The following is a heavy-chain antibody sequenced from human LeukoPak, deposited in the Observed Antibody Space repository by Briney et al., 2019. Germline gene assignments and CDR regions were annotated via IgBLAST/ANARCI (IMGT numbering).Heavy chain of an antibody. D-gene: IGHD3-10*01. CDR3: AREKSPYYYGSGMTYYYYYYYMDV. J-gene: IGHJ6*03. Sequence: ASVKVSCKASGYTFTGYYMHWVRQAPGQGLEWMGWINPNSGGTNYAQKFQGRVTMTRDTSISTAYMELSRLRSDDTAVYYCAREKSPYYYGSGMTYYYYYYYMDVWGKGTTVTISS. CDR2: INPNSGGT. V-gene: IGHV1-2*02. CDR1: GYTFTGYY.